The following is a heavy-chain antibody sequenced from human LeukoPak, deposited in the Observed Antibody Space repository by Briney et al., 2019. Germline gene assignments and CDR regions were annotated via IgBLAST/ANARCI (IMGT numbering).Heavy chain of an antibody. CDR3: ARSSSPLDY. V-gene: IGHV4-59*01. CDR1: GGSISSYY. J-gene: IGHJ4*02. CDR2: IYYSGST. D-gene: IGHD6-6*01. Sequence: SKTLSLTCTVSGGSISSYYWSWIRQPPGKGLEWIGYIYYSGSTNYNPSLKSRVTISVDTSENQFSLKLSSVTAADTAVYYCARSSSPLDYWGQGTLVTVSS.